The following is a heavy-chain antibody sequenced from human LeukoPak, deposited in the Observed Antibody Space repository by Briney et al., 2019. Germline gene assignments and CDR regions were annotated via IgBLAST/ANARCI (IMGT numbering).Heavy chain of an antibody. V-gene: IGHV4-34*01. CDR2: INHSGST. Sequence: SETLSLTCAVYGGSFSGYYWSWIRQPPGKGLEWIGEINHSGSTNYNPSLKSRVTISVDTSKNQFSLKLSSVTAADTAVYYCARGLGHCSSTSCYNWFDPWGQGTLVTVSS. CDR1: GGSFSGYY. D-gene: IGHD2-2*01. J-gene: IGHJ5*02. CDR3: ARGLGHCSSTSCYNWFDP.